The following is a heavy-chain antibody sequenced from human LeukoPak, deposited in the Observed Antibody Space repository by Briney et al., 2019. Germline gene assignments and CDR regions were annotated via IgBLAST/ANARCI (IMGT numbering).Heavy chain of an antibody. CDR2: ISSSSSYI. Sequence: GGSLRLSCAASGFTFSSYSINWVRQAPGKGLEWVSSISSSSSYIYYADSVKGRFTISRDNAKNSLYLQMNSLRAEDTAVYYCARDGYYDILTGYLRYFDYWGQGTLVTVSS. CDR1: GFTFSSYS. V-gene: IGHV3-21*01. D-gene: IGHD3-9*01. CDR3: ARDGYYDILTGYLRYFDY. J-gene: IGHJ4*02.